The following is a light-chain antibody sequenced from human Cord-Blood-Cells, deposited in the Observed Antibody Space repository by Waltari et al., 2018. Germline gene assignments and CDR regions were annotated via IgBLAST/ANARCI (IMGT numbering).Light chain of an antibody. J-gene: IGLJ3*02. CDR3: QAWDSSTENWV. Sequence: SGDKLGDKYACWYQQKPGQSPVLVIYQDSKRPSGIPERFSGSNSGNTATLTISGTQAMDEADYYCQAWDSSTENWVFGGGTKLTVL. CDR1: KLGDKY. CDR2: QDS. V-gene: IGLV3-1*01.